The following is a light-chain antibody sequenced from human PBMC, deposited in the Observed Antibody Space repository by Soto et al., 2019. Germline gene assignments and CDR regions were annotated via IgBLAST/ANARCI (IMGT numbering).Light chain of an antibody. CDR3: QQYKDWPPVT. J-gene: IGKJ3*01. CDR2: GAS. Sequence: EIVLTQSPATLSVSPGERVTLSCRASESVSSSLAWYQHKPRQPPRLLIYGASTRATDIPARFSGSGSWTQFTLTISSLQSEDFAVYYCQQYKDWPPVTFGPGTKVEIK. V-gene: IGKV3-15*01. CDR1: ESVSSS.